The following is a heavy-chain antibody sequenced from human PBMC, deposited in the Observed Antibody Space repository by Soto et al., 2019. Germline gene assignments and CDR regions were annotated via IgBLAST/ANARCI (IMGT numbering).Heavy chain of an antibody. D-gene: IGHD3-3*01. Sequence: QVQLQESGPGLVKPSETLSLTCTVSGGSISSYSWSWIRQPPGKGLEWIGYIYYSGSTNYNPSLKSRVTISVDTSKNQFSLKLSSVTAADTAVYYCARGVGYYDFYYDYCGQGTLVTVSS. CDR3: ARGVGYYDFYYDY. CDR1: GGSISSYS. CDR2: IYYSGST. V-gene: IGHV4-59*01. J-gene: IGHJ4*02.